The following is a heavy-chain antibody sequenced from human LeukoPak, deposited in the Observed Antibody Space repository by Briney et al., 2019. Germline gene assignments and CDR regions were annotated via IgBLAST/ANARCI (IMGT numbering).Heavy chain of an antibody. Sequence: SETLSLTCAVYGGSFSGYYWSWIRQPPGKGLEWIGYIYYSGSTYYNPSLKSRVTISVDTSKNQFSLKLSSVTAADTAVYYCARGCSGGSCYSGPLDPWGQGTLVTVSS. CDR2: IYYSGST. J-gene: IGHJ5*02. V-gene: IGHV4-30-4*08. CDR3: ARGCSGGSCYSGPLDP. D-gene: IGHD2-15*01. CDR1: GGSFSGYY.